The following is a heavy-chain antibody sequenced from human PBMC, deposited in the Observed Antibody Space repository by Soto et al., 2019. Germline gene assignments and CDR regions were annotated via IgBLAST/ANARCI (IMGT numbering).Heavy chain of an antibody. J-gene: IGHJ2*01. CDR2: IYYSGST. V-gene: IGHV4-31*03. CDR1: GGSISSGGYY. D-gene: IGHD3-10*01. CDR3: ARDPGFGELLYRWRTHPYFYL. Sequence: QVQLQESGPGLVKPSQTLSLTCTVSGGSISSGGYYWSRIRQHPGKGLEWIGYIYYSGSTYYNPSLKSRVTISVDTSKNQFSLKLSSVTAADTAVYYCARDPGFGELLYRWRTHPYFYLWGRGTLVTVSS.